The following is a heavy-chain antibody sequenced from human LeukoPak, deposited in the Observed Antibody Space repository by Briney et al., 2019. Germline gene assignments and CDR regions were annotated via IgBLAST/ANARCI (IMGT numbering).Heavy chain of an antibody. J-gene: IGHJ4*02. CDR3: ARDPMTLVTSRSAVDGNPPEY. D-gene: IGHD4-17*01. Sequence: GGSLRLSCETFGFTFSSYSMNWVRQAPGKGLEWVSYISSSSSTIYYAESVRGRFTISRDNVQSSVYLQMNSLRVEDTAVYYCARDPMTLVTSRSAVDGNPPEYWGLGTLVTVSS. CDR2: ISSSSSTI. CDR1: GFTFSSYS. V-gene: IGHV3-48*01.